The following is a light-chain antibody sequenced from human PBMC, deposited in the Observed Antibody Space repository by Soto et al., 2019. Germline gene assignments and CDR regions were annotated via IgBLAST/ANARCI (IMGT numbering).Light chain of an antibody. V-gene: IGKV3-11*01. J-gene: IGKJ1*01. Sequence: THSPTNLSVSRGERSTLSCMTSQSVSSYLAWYQQKPGQAPRLLIYDASNRATGIPARFSGSGSGTDFTPTIISREPEDFAVYYCQQRSYSPGTFGQGTKVDI. CDR2: DAS. CDR1: QSVSSY. CDR3: QQRSYSPGT.